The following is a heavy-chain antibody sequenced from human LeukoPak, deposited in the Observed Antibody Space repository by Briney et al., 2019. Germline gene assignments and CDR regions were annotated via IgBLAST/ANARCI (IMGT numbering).Heavy chain of an antibody. CDR1: GYTFTCYY. V-gene: IGHV1-2*02. CDR3: ASGITFGGVIVTGWFDP. CDR2: INPNSGGT. D-gene: IGHD3-16*02. Sequence: ASVTVSFKSSGYTFTCYYMHWVRQAPGQGLEWMGWINPNSGGTNYAQKFQGRVTMTRDTSISTAYMELSRLRSDDTAVYYCASGITFGGVIVTGWFDPWGQGTLVTVSS. J-gene: IGHJ5*02.